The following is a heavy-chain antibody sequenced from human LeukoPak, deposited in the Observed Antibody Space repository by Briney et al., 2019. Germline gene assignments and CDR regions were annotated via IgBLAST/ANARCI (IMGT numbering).Heavy chain of an antibody. CDR2: ISSDGANA. D-gene: IGHD3-10*01. J-gene: IGHJ4*02. CDR1: GFTFSTYW. Sequence: GGSLRLSCAASGFTFSTYWMHWVRQVPGKGLVWVSRISSDGANANYADSVKGRFTISRDNAKNSLYLQMNSLRADDTAVYYCARAGNYYGSGSYYYFDYWGQGALVTVSS. CDR3: ARAGNYYGSGSYYYFDY. V-gene: IGHV3-74*01.